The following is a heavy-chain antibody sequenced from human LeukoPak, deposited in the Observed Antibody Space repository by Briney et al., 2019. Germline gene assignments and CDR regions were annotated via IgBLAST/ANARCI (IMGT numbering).Heavy chain of an antibody. D-gene: IGHD2-2*01. CDR3: ARVSSRGYCSSTSCYWFDP. Sequence: ASVKVSCKASGYTFTSYGISWVRPAPGQGLEWMGWISAYNGNTNYAQKLQGRVTMTTDTSTSTAYMELRSLRSDDTAVYYCARVSSRGYCSSTSCYWFDPWGQGTLVTVSS. CDR2: ISAYNGNT. V-gene: IGHV1-18*01. CDR1: GYTFTSYG. J-gene: IGHJ5*02.